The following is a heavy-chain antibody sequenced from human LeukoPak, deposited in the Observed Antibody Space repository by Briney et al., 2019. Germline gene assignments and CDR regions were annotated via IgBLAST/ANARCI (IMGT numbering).Heavy chain of an antibody. CDR1: GFSLSTSGMC. J-gene: IGHJ3*02. V-gene: IGHV2-70*01. Sequence: SGPTLVNPTPTLTLTCTFSGFSLSTSGMCVSWIRQPPGKALEWLAPIDWDDDKYYSTTLKTRLTISKDTSKNQVVLTMTNMDPVDTATYYCARITNYYGSGSYYPGAFDIWGQGTMVTVSS. CDR2: IDWDDDK. CDR3: ARITNYYGSGSYYPGAFDI. D-gene: IGHD3-10*01.